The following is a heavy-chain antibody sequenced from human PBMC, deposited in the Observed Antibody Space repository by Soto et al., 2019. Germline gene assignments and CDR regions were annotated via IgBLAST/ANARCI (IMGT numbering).Heavy chain of an antibody. J-gene: IGHJ4*02. CDR3: ATGGVGATPFDY. D-gene: IGHD1-26*01. Sequence: QVQLVQSGAEVKKPGASVKVSCKVSGYTLTELSMHWVRQAPGKGLEWMGGFDPEDGETIYAQKCQGRVTMTEDTSTDKAYMELSSLRAEDTAVYYCATGGVGATPFDYWGQGTLVTVSS. CDR1: GYTLTELS. V-gene: IGHV1-24*01. CDR2: FDPEDGET.